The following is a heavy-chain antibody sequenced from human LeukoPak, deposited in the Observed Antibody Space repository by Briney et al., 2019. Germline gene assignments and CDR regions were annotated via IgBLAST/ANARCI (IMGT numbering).Heavy chain of an antibody. CDR3: ARPSRNLDY. CDR1: GFTFSSYA. V-gene: IGHV3-30*04. J-gene: IGHJ4*02. D-gene: IGHD1-14*01. Sequence: GRSLRLSCAASGFTFSSYAMHWVRQAPGKGLEWVAVISYDGSNKYYADSVKGRFTISRDNSKNTLYLQMNSLRAEDTAVYYCARPSRNLDYWGQGTLVTVSS. CDR2: ISYDGSNK.